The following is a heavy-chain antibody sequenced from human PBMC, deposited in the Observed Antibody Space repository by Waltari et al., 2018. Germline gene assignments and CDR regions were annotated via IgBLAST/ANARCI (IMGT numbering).Heavy chain of an antibody. D-gene: IGHD2-2*01. CDR1: GGSISGYY. V-gene: IGHV4-59*01. CDR3: ARAGGYCSNARCYDF. Sequence: QVQLQESGPGLVKPSETPSLTCTVSGGSISGYYWSWMRQPPGKGLEWIGYIYYSGNTNYNPSLESRVTILVDTSKNEFSLKVSSVTAADTAVYFCARAGGYCSNARCYDFWGQGTLVTVSS. J-gene: IGHJ4*02. CDR2: IYYSGNT.